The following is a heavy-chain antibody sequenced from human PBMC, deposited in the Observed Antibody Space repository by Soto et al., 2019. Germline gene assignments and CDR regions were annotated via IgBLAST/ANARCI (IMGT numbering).Heavy chain of an antibody. CDR2: IYSKTGTI. V-gene: IGHV1-18*01. CDR1: GYICNNFG. D-gene: IGHD3-9*01. Sequence: QVQLVQSGAEVQKPGGSVKVSCKTTGYICNNFGITWVRQAPGLGLEWLGWIYSKTGTINFAQKFQGRVTMTTDTSTSTAFMELRSLTFDDSAVYFCARDFDFDIDHWGQGTLVTVS. J-gene: IGHJ4*02. CDR3: ARDFDFDIDH.